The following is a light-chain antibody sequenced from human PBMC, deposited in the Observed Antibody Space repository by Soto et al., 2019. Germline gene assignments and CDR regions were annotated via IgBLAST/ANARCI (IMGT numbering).Light chain of an antibody. J-gene: IGKJ4*01. CDR1: QDVASNY. Sequence: ESVLTQSPGTLSLSPGERATLSCRASQDVASNYLAWYQQKPGQAPRLLIYGASKRATGIPDRFSGSGSGTALTITIRGLEPEDFAVYYYHQYGRSSTFGGGTKVEIK. V-gene: IGKV3-20*01. CDR3: HQYGRSST. CDR2: GAS.